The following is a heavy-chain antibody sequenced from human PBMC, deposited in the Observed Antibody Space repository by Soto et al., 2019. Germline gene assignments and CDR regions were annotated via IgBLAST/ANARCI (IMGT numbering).Heavy chain of an antibody. V-gene: IGHV3-11*04. CDR1: GFDFGDYY. Sequence: GGSLRLSCTGSGFDFGDYYMSWIRQAPGKGLEWVSYIDSGDGTTYYTDSVKGRFTISRDNAKNSVFLQMDSLRAEDTAVYYCARDRGYDAHDYYYNAMDVWGQGTTVTVSS. CDR2: IDSGDGTT. CDR3: ARDRGYDAHDYYYNAMDV. D-gene: IGHD3-10*01. J-gene: IGHJ6*02.